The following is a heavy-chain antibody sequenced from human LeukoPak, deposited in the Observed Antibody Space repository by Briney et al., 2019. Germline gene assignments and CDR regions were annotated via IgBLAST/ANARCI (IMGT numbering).Heavy chain of an antibody. V-gene: IGHV1-2*06. CDR1: GYSFTDKY. Sequence: ASVKVSCKASGYSFTDKYMHCVRQAPVQGLEWMGRINPNSGGTNYVQKFQGRVTMTTDTSMSTAYMELSRLTSDDTAVYYCARAGGLSGFDPWGQGTLVTVSS. CDR3: ARAGGLSGFDP. D-gene: IGHD1-26*01. J-gene: IGHJ5*02. CDR2: INPNSGGT.